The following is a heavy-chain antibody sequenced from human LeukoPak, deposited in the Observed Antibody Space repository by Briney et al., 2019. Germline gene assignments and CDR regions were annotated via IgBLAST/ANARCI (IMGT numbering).Heavy chain of an antibody. Sequence: GGSLRLSCAASGFTFDDYAMHWVRQAPGKGLEWVSGISWNSGSIGYADSVKGRFTISRDNAKNSLYLQMNSLRAEDTALYYCAKDTGDRDSSGYVSVEAYYFDYWGQGALVTVSS. V-gene: IGHV3-9*01. J-gene: IGHJ4*02. D-gene: IGHD3-22*01. CDR1: GFTFDDYA. CDR3: AKDTGDRDSSGYVSVEAYYFDY. CDR2: ISWNSGSI.